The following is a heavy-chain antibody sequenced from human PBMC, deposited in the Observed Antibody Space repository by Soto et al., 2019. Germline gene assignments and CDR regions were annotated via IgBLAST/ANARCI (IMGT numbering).Heavy chain of an antibody. CDR3: ARGPPYSSPDY. CDR2: INSDGSTT. Sequence: GGSLRLSCADSGFTLSSYWMHWVRQTPGKGLVWVSRINSDGSTTSYADSVKGRFTISRDNAKNTLYLQMNSLRAEDTAVYYCARGPPYSSPDYWGQGTLVTVSS. J-gene: IGHJ4*02. D-gene: IGHD6-13*01. V-gene: IGHV3-74*01. CDR1: GFTLSSYW.